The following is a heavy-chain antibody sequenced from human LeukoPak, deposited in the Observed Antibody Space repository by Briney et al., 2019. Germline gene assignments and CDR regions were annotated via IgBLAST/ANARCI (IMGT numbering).Heavy chain of an antibody. CDR2: TSYNGNT. J-gene: IGHJ4*02. CDR1: GYTFSNYG. Sequence: ASVKVSCKASGYTFSNYGISWVRQAPGLGLEWMGWTSYNGNTNYSQKFQDRVTMTTDTSTTTAYMELRSLESDDTAVYYCARHSGSGWQALGYWGQGTLVTVSS. CDR3: ARHSGSGWQALGY. D-gene: IGHD6-19*01. V-gene: IGHV1-18*04.